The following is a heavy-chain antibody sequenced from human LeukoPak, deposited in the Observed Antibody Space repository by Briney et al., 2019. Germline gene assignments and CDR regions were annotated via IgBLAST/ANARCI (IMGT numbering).Heavy chain of an antibody. Sequence: SETLSLTCTVSGGSINTNNYDWRWIRQSAGKGLEWIGRISTSGSTNYNPSLKSRVTLSIDTSKNQFSLRLNSVTAADTAVYYCARGDYDVLTGSSQTIGSVKFYYYYYMDVWGKGATVTISS. D-gene: IGHD3-9*01. CDR2: ISTSGST. V-gene: IGHV4-61*02. CDR1: GGSINTNNYD. CDR3: ARGDYDVLTGSSQTIGSVKFYYYYYMDV. J-gene: IGHJ6*03.